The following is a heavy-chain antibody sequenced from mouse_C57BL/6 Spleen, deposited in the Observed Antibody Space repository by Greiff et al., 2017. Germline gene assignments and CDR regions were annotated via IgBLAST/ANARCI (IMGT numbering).Heavy chain of an antibody. V-gene: IGHV1-26*01. CDR3: ARYYGTDDY. CDR1: GYTFTDYY. D-gene: IGHD1-1*01. CDR2: INPNNGGT. Sequence: VQLQQSGPELVKPGASVKISCKASGYTFTDYYMNWVKQSHGKSLEWIGDINPNNGGTSYNQKFKGKATLTVDKSSSTAYMELRSLTSEDSAGYYCARYYGTDDYWGQGTTLTVSS. J-gene: IGHJ2*01.